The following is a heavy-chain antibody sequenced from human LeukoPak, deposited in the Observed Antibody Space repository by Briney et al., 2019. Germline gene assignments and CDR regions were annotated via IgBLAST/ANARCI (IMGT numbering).Heavy chain of an antibody. CDR2: IRYDGSNK. V-gene: IGHV3-30*02. J-gene: IGHJ4*02. D-gene: IGHD1-20*01. CDR3: ANRANWNTGY. Sequence: GGSLRLSCAASGFTFSSYGMHWVRQAPGKGLEWVAFIRYDGSNKYYADSVKGRFTISRDNSKNTLYLQMNSLRAEDTAVYYCANRANWNTGYRGQGTLVTVSS. CDR1: GFTFSSYG.